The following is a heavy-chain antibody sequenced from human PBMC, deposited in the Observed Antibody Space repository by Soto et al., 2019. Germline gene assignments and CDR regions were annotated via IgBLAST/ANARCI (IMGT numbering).Heavy chain of an antibody. V-gene: IGHV1-8*01. CDR3: ARVYDYGDHPDYSYGMDV. J-gene: IGHJ6*02. CDR2: MNPNSGNT. CDR1: GYTFTSYD. Sequence: ASVKVSCKASGYTFTSYDINWVRQATGQGLEWMGWMNPNSGNTGYAQKFQGRVTMTRNTSISTAYMELSSLRSEDTAVYYCARVYDYGDHPDYSYGMDVWGQGNTVTVSS. D-gene: IGHD4-17*01.